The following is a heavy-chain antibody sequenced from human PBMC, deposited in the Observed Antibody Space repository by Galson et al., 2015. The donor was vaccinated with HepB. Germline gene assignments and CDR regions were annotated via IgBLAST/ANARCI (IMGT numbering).Heavy chain of an antibody. CDR1: GYSFTSYW. CDR3: ASSRYSSSWYEANYYYYGMDV. J-gene: IGHJ6*02. Sequence: QSGAEVKKPGESLKISCKGSGYSFTSYWIGWVRQMPGKGLEWMGIIYPGDSDTRYSPSFQGQVTISADKSISTAYLQWSSLKASDTTMYYCASSRYSSSWYEANYYYYGMDVWGQGTTVTVSS. CDR2: IYPGDSDT. D-gene: IGHD6-13*01. V-gene: IGHV5-51*01.